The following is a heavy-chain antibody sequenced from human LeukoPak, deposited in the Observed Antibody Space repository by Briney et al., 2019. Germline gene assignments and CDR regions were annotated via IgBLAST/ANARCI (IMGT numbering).Heavy chain of an antibody. Sequence: NTTETLFLTFSVHVHSLRSYHWSWIRQPPGKGLEWIGHIYYCGSTNSNPSRKSRVTISVDTSKNQFSLKLSSVTAADTAVYYFARAGVTMVRGVIISSWFDPWGQETLVTVSS. V-gene: IGHV4-59*01. CDR1: VHSLRSYH. J-gene: IGHJ5*02. D-gene: IGHD3-10*01. CDR3: ARAGVTMVRGVIISSWFDP. CDR2: IYYCGST.